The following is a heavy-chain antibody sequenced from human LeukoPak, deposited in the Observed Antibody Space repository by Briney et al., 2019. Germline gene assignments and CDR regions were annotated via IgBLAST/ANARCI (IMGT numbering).Heavy chain of an antibody. CDR2: IYYSGST. CDR3: AREGYYGSGSYFP. CDR1: GGSISSGGYY. J-gene: IGHJ5*02. D-gene: IGHD3-10*01. Sequence: SETLSLTCTVSGGSISSGGYYWSWIRQHPGKGLEWIGYIYYSGSTYYNPSLKSRVTISVDTSKNQFSLKLSSVTAADMAVYYCAREGYYGSGSYFPWGQGTLVTVSS. V-gene: IGHV4-31*03.